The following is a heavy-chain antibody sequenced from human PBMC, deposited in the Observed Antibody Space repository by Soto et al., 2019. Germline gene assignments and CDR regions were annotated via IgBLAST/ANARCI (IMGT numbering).Heavy chain of an antibody. D-gene: IGHD3-16*01. CDR2: IYYSGST. J-gene: IGHJ6*03. V-gene: IGHV4-59*08. CDR1: GGSISGHY. Sequence: QVQLQESGPGLVKPSETLSLTCSVSGGSISGHYWSWVRQTPGQGLEWIGYIYYSGSTNYNPSLKSRVTISVDTSKNQFSLRLTSVTAADTAVYYCARGPYYDLIWNYYYMDVWGKGTTVTVSS. CDR3: ARGPYYDLIWNYYYMDV.